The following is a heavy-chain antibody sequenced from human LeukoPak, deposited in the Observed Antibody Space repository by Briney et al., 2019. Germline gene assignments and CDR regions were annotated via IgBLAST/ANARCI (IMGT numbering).Heavy chain of an antibody. CDR1: GGTFSSYA. Sequence: SVKVSCKASGGTFSSYAISWVRQAPGQGLEWMGGIIPIFGTANYAQKFQGRVTITADESTSTAYMELSSLRSEDTAVYYCASSYGGKSNFDYWGQGTPVTVSS. CDR2: IIPIFGTA. V-gene: IGHV1-69*13. CDR3: ASSYGGKSNFDY. D-gene: IGHD4-23*01. J-gene: IGHJ4*02.